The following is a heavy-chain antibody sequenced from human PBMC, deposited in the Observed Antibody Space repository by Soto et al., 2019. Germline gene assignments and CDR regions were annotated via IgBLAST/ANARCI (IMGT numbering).Heavy chain of an antibody. V-gene: IGHV1-69*02. CDR3: ASSYGSGYRAFDY. Sequence: QDQLVQSGAEVKRPGSSVKVSCKASGDTFNFYSITLVRQAPGLGLAWMGRVNPIVSMSNYAQKFQGRVTMTADKSTSTAYMELSSLRSEDTASYYCASSYGSGYRAFDYWGQGALVTVSS. CDR2: VNPIVSMS. J-gene: IGHJ4*02. D-gene: IGHD3-10*01. CDR1: GDTFNFYS.